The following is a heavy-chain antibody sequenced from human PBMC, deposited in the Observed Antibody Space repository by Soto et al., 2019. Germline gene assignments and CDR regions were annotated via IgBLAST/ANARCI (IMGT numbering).Heavy chain of an antibody. J-gene: IGHJ3*02. CDR1: GFSFTTYV. CDR2: ISHDGSYK. CDR3: AKGLLAIVGTTLPRDAFNI. Sequence: GGSLRLSCAASGFSFTTYVMHWVRQAPGKGLGWVAVISHDGSYKYYGDAVKGRFTISRDTSKNAVYLEMNSLRPEDTAVYYCAKGLLAIVGTTLPRDAFNIWGKGTMVTVSS. D-gene: IGHD1-26*01. V-gene: IGHV3-30*18.